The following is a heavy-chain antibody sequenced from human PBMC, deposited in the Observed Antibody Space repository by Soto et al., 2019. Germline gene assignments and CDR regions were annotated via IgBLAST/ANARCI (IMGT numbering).Heavy chain of an antibody. D-gene: IGHD3-10*01. CDR3: ARHGTGTRFGVDV. CDR2: IYYSGST. CDR1: GGSISSSSYY. V-gene: IGHV4-39*01. J-gene: IGHJ6*02. Sequence: PSETLSLTCTASGGSISSSSYYWGWIRQPPGKGLEWIGSIYYSGSTYYNPSLKSRVTISVDTSKNQFSLKLSSVTAADTAVYYCARHGTGTRFGVDVWGQGTTVTVSS.